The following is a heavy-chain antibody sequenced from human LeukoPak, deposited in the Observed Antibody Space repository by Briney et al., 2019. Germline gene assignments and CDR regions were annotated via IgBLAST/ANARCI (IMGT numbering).Heavy chain of an antibody. D-gene: IGHD6-19*01. Sequence: GGSLRLSCAASGFTFSSYGMHWVRQAPGKGLEWVAVIWYDGSNKYYADSVKGRFTISRDNSKNTLYLQMNSLRAEDTAVYYCARDNPSSGWSNYYYYGMDVWGQGTTVTVSS. CDR2: IWYDGSNK. V-gene: IGHV3-33*01. CDR1: GFTFSSYG. J-gene: IGHJ6*02. CDR3: ARDNPSSGWSNYYYYGMDV.